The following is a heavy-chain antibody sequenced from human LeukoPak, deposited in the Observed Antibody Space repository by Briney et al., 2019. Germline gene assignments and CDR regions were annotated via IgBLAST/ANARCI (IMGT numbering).Heavy chain of an antibody. D-gene: IGHD3-3*01. CDR1: GFTFSSYW. CDR2: IKQDGSEK. Sequence: GGSLRLSCAASGFTFSSYWMSWVRQAPGKGLEWVANIKQDGSEKYYVDSVKGRFTISRDNAKNSLYLQMNSLRAEDTAVYYCARNFYGDFWSGYYTAFDIWGQGTMVTVSS. V-gene: IGHV3-7*01. CDR3: ARNFYGDFWSGYYTAFDI. J-gene: IGHJ3*02.